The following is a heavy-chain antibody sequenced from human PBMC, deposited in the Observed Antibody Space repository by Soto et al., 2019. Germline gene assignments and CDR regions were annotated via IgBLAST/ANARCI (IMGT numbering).Heavy chain of an antibody. J-gene: IGHJ3*02. CDR1: GGTLISFT. V-gene: IGHV1-69*18. Sequence: QVQLVQSGPEVKKPGSSVTVSCTASGGTLISFTIYWVRQAPGQGFEWMGSFIPRIDKINYSQKFQDRVTLTADESSNTAYMELSSLTSDDAAVYYCARGWVDEAFDMWGQGTLVTIPS. D-gene: IGHD2-15*01. CDR2: FIPRIDKI. CDR3: ARGWVDEAFDM.